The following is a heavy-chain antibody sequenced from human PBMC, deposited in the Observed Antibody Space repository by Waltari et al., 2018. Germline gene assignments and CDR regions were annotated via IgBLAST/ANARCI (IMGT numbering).Heavy chain of an antibody. CDR2: IYTSGST. CDR3: AREVHPGYCSGGSCYGRFDP. J-gene: IGHJ5*02. Sequence: QVQLQESGPGLVKPSETLSLTCTVSGGSISSYYWSWIRQPAGKGREWIGRIYTSGSTNYNPSLKSRVTMSVDTSKNQFSLKLSSVTAADTAVYYCAREVHPGYCSGGSCYGRFDPWGQGTLVTVSS. V-gene: IGHV4-4*07. D-gene: IGHD2-15*01. CDR1: GGSISSYY.